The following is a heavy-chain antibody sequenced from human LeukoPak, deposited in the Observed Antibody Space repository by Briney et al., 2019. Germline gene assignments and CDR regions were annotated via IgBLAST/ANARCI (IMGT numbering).Heavy chain of an antibody. CDR1: GGSFSGYY. V-gene: IGHV4-34*01. D-gene: IGHD6-13*01. CDR3: ALAAAGTSFDI. J-gene: IGHJ3*02. CDR2: INHSGST. Sequence: PSETLSLTCAVYGGSFSGYYWSWLRQPAGKGLEWIGEINHSGSTNYNPSLKSRVTISVDTSKNQFSLKLSSVTAADTAVYYCALAAAGTSFDIWGQGTMVTVSS.